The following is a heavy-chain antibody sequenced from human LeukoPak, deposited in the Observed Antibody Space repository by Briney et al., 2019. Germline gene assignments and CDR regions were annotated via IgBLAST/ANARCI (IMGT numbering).Heavy chain of an antibody. D-gene: IGHD1-1*01. V-gene: IGHV1-46*01. Sequence: ASVKVSCKASGGTFSSYAISWVRQAPGQGLEWMGIINPSGGSTSYAQKFQGRVTMTRDMSTSTVYMELSSLRSEDTAVYYCARSRGTAYKYYFDYWGQGTLVTVSS. J-gene: IGHJ4*02. CDR3: ARSRGTAYKYYFDY. CDR1: GGTFSSYA. CDR2: INPSGGST.